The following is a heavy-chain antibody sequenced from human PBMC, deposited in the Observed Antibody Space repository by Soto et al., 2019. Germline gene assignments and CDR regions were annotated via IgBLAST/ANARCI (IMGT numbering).Heavy chain of an antibody. V-gene: IGHV3-23*01. D-gene: IGHD3-10*01. CDR3: AKRGVLWFGELAQLFDY. Sequence: GGSLRLSCAASGFTFSGYAMSWVRQAPGKGLEWVSAISGSGGSTYYADSVKGRFTISRDNSKNTLYLQMNSLRAEDTAVYYCAKRGVLWFGELAQLFDYWGQGTLVTVSS. CDR1: GFTFSGYA. CDR2: ISGSGGST. J-gene: IGHJ4*02.